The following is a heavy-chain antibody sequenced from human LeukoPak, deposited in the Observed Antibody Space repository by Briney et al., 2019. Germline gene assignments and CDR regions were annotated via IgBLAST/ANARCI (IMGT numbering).Heavy chain of an antibody. J-gene: IGHJ4*02. D-gene: IGHD2-15*01. Sequence: GGSLRLSCTASGFTFSSYWMHWVRQAPGKGLVWVSRINSDGGSTSYADSVKGRFTISRDNAKNTLYLQMNSLGVEDTAVYYCARRIQGVAPYYFDYWGQGTLVTVSS. CDR3: ARRIQGVAPYYFDY. CDR2: INSDGGST. CDR1: GFTFSSYW. V-gene: IGHV3-74*01.